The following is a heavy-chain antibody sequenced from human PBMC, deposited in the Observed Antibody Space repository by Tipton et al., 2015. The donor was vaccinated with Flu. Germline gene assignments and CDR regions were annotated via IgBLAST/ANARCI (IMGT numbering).Heavy chain of an antibody. Sequence: TLSLTCTVSGASISNSRYYWGWVRQPPGKGLQWIGSFYSGGSTYYNPSLKSRVTISGDTSKNQFSLNLTSVTAADTAVFYCARAFGVVPFFDNWGQGTLATVSS. D-gene: IGHD3-3*01. J-gene: IGHJ4*02. CDR3: ARAFGVVPFFDN. CDR2: FYSGGST. V-gene: IGHV4-39*07. CDR1: GASISNSRYY.